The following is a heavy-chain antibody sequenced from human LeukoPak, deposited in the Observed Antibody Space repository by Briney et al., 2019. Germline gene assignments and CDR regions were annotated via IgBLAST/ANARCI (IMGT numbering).Heavy chain of an antibody. CDR1: GGSISSYY. D-gene: IGHD6-19*01. J-gene: IGHJ3*01. V-gene: IGHV4-59*01. CDR3: ARTKKWLAFDD. Sequence: PSETLSLTCTVSGGSISSYYWSWIRQPPGKGLEWIGFIYDSGSTNYNPSLKSRVTISVDTSKNQFSLKLRSVTAADTAVYYCARTKKWLAFDDWGQGTMVTVSS. CDR2: IYDSGST.